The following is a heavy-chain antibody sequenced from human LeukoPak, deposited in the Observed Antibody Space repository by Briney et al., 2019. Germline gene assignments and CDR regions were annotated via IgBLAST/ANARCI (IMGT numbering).Heavy chain of an antibody. CDR2: IRYDGSNK. CDR3: AKDRVPIAALLYYFDY. D-gene: IGHD6-13*01. CDR1: GFTFSTYG. J-gene: IGHJ4*02. Sequence: AGGSLRLSCAASGFTFSTYGIHWVRQAPGKGLEWVAFIRYDGSNKYYADSVKGRFTISRDNSKNTLYLQMDTLRAEDTAVYYCAKDRVPIAALLYYFDYWGQGTLVTVSS. V-gene: IGHV3-30*02.